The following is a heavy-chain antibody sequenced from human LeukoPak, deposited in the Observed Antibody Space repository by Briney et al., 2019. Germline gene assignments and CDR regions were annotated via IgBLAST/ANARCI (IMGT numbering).Heavy chain of an antibody. Sequence: GGSLRLSCAASGFTFSHYYMSWIRQAPGKGLEWASYISSDGSIVHYADSVKGRFTISRDNAKKSLYLQMDSLRAEDTAVYYCARDGSGGNWFDPLGQGTLVTVSS. J-gene: IGHJ5*02. D-gene: IGHD3-10*01. CDR1: GFTFSHYY. V-gene: IGHV3-11*01. CDR2: ISSDGSIV. CDR3: ARDGSGGNWFDP.